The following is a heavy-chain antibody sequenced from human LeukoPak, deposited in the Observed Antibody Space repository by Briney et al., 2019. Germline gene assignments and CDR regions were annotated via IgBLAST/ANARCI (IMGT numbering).Heavy chain of an antibody. CDR2: IYYSGST. V-gene: IGHV4-59*08. D-gene: IGHD6-19*01. Sequence: SETLSLTCTVSGGSISGYYWSWVRQPPGKGLEWIGCIYYSGSTNYNTSLKSRVTISVDTSKNQFSLKLSSVTAADTAVYFCARHLIAVAGPFDYWGQGTLVTVSS. CDR3: ARHLIAVAGPFDY. J-gene: IGHJ4*02. CDR1: GGSISGYY.